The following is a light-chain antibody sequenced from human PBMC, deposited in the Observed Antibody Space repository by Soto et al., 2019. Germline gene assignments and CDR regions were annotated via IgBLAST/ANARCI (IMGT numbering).Light chain of an antibody. CDR3: CSYAGSYTV. V-gene: IGLV2-23*01. CDR1: SSDVGNYDL. CDR2: EDN. Sequence: QSALTQPASVSGSPGQSITISCTGTSSDVGNYDLVSWFQHHPGKAPQLIIYEDNKRPSGVSNRFSGSKSGNTASLTISGLQAEDEADYYCCSYAGSYTVFGGGTKVTVL. J-gene: IGLJ2*01.